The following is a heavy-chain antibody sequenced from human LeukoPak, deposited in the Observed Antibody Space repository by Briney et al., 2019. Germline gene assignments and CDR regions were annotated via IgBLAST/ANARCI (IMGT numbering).Heavy chain of an antibody. CDR1: GYTFTNYD. J-gene: IGHJ4*02. CDR3: GRALPRSGWVDY. D-gene: IGHD6-19*01. V-gene: IGHV1-8*01. Sequence: ASVKVSGKTSGYTFTNYDINWMRQATGQGPEWMGWMNPNSGDTEYAQKFQDRVTMTWDTSISAAYLELRSLRSEDTAVYYCGRALPRSGWVDYWGQGSLVTVSS. CDR2: MNPNSGDT.